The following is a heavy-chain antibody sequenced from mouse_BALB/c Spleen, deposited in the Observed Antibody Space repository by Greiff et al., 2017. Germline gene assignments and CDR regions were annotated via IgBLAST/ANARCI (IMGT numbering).Heavy chain of an antibody. D-gene: IGHD2-1*01. Sequence: EVMLVESGGGLVQPGGSLKLSCAASGFTFSSYNMSWVRQTPEKRLEWVAYISNGGGSTYYPDTVKGRFTISRDNAKNTLYLQMSSLKSEDTAMYYCARLYGNYAMDYWGQGTSVTVSS. CDR2: ISNGGGST. CDR3: ARLYGNYAMDY. J-gene: IGHJ4*01. V-gene: IGHV5-12-2*01. CDR1: GFTFSSYN.